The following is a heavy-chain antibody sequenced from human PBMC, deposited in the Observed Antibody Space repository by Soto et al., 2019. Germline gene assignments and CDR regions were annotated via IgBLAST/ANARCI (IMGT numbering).Heavy chain of an antibody. CDR2: ISTSGGST. Sequence: PGGSLRLSCAASGFTLSSSAMSWVRQAPGKGLEWVSAISTSGGSTYYTDSVKGRFTISRDNSKNTLYLQMNSLRAEDTAVYYCAKSLLLTDAFDIWGQGTMVTVSS. CDR1: GFTLSSSA. CDR3: AKSLLLTDAFDI. D-gene: IGHD2-15*01. J-gene: IGHJ3*02. V-gene: IGHV3-23*01.